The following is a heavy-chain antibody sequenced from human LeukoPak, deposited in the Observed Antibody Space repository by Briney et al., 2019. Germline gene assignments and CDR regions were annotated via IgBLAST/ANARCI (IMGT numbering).Heavy chain of an antibody. V-gene: IGHV4-59*08. CDR3: ASVGGNSGYFDY. CDR1: GGSISSYY. J-gene: IGHJ4*02. CDR2: IYYSGST. D-gene: IGHD4-23*01. Sequence: SETLSLTCTVSGGSISSYYWSWIRQPPGKGLEWIGYIYYSGSTNHNPSLKSRVTISVDTSKNQFSLKLSSVTAADTAVYYCASVGGNSGYFDYWGQGTLVTVSS.